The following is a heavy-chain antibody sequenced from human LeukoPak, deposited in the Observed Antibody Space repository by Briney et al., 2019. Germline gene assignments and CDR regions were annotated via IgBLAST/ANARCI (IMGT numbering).Heavy chain of an antibody. D-gene: IGHD6-19*01. V-gene: IGHV3-23*01. CDR3: ARDLKGSAYYYGMDV. J-gene: IGHJ6*02. CDR2: ISGSDDST. Sequence: GGSLRLSCAASGFTFSSYDMSWVRQAPGKGLEWVSAISGSDDSTYYADSVKGRFTISRDNFKNTLYLQMNSLRAEDTAVYYCARDLKGSAYYYGMDVWGQGTTVTV. CDR1: GFTFSSYD.